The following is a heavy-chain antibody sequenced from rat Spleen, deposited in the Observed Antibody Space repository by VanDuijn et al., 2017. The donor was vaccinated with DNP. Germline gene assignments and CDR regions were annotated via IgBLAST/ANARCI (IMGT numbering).Heavy chain of an antibody. CDR2: IRYDGGTT. Sequence: EVQLVESGGDLVQPGRSLKLSCAASGFTFSAYYMAWVRQAPAKGLEWVAYIRYDGGTTKYGDSVKGRFTISRDNAKNTLYLQMNSLRSEDMATYYCVRWNSGHFDYWGQGVMVPVSS. J-gene: IGHJ2*01. D-gene: IGHD4-3*01. CDR1: GFTFSAYY. CDR3: VRWNSGHFDY. V-gene: IGHV5-22*01.